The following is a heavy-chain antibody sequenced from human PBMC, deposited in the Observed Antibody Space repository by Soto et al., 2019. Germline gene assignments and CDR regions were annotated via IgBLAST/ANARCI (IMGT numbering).Heavy chain of an antibody. Sequence: ETLSLTCTVSGGSISSYYWSWIRQPAGKGLEWIGRIYTSGSTNYNPSLKSRVTMSVDTSKNQFSLKLSSVTAADTAVYYCAREGSSGWYDPYYYYYYGMDVWGQGTTVTVSS. V-gene: IGHV4-4*07. CDR1: GGSISSYY. CDR2: IYTSGST. CDR3: AREGSSGWYDPYYYYYYGMDV. D-gene: IGHD6-19*01. J-gene: IGHJ6*02.